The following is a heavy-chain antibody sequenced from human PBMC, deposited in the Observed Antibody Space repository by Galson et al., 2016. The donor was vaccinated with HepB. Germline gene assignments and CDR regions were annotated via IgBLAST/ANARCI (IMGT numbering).Heavy chain of an antibody. CDR1: GSIFSDYW. J-gene: IGHJ4*02. CDR2: INLDGSRK. CDR3: ARGRYCSGGGCYQDY. D-gene: IGHD2-15*01. Sequence: SLRLSCAASGSIFSDYWMSWVRQAPGEGLEWVANINLDGSRKYYVDSVKGRFTISRDNAKNSLYLYMNSLRADDTAVYYCARGRYCSGGGCYQDYWGQGTLVTVSS. V-gene: IGHV3-7*03.